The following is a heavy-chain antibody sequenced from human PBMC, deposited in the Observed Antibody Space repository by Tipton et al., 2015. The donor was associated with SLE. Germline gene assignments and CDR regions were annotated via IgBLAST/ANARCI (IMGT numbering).Heavy chain of an antibody. CDR2: IYSSGNT. CDR3: ARGITTWIDGRPYYYYGVDV. J-gene: IGHJ6*02. D-gene: IGHD1-1*01. V-gene: IGHV4-4*07. Sequence: TLSLTCTVSGGSISGHYWSWVRQTAGKGLEWVGGIYSSGNTTNSPSLNYNPSLKSRVTMSIDTSKNQFSLKLSSVTAADTAVYFCARGITTWIDGRPYYYYGVDVWGQGTTVTVSS. CDR1: GGSISGHY.